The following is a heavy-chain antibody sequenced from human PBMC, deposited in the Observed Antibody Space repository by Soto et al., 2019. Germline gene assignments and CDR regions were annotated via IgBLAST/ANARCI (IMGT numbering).Heavy chain of an antibody. CDR3: ARDLRGSTDY. D-gene: IGHD1-26*01. CDR1: GFPFSSYW. V-gene: IGHV3-74*03. Sequence: HPGGSLRLSCTASGFPFSSYWMNWVRQAPGKGLDWVSLINPDGGTTTYAESVKGRFTIFRDNAKNTVYLQMTSLRVEDTAVYYCARDLRGSTDYWGQGTLVTLSS. J-gene: IGHJ4*02. CDR2: INPDGGTT.